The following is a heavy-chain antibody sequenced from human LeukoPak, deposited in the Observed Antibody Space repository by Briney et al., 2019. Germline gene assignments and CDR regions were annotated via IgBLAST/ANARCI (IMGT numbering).Heavy chain of an antibody. V-gene: IGHV3-20*04. J-gene: IGHJ6*02. CDR1: GFNFDDYG. D-gene: IGHD2-15*01. Sequence: GGSLRLSCAASGFNFDDYGMSWVRQGPGKGLEWVSGIDRNGDSTGYADSVKGRFTISRDNAKNSLYLQMNSLRPDDSAVYYCVKDLGSAITSALALDVWGQGTTVTVSS. CDR2: IDRNGDST. CDR3: VKDLGSAITSALALDV.